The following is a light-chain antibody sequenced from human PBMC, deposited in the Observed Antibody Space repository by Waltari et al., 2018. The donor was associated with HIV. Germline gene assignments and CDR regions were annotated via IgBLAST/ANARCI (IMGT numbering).Light chain of an antibody. V-gene: IGKV4-1*01. CDR2: WAS. J-gene: IGKJ4*01. CDR3: QQYYTSPS. Sequence: DIVMTQSPDSLAVSLGERATINCKSSQSVLYSSNNNNYLAWYQHKPGQPPKLLIYWASTRKSGVPDRFSGSGSGTDFTLTINSLQAEDVAVYYCQQYYTSPSFGAGTKVEI. CDR1: QSVLYSSNNNNY.